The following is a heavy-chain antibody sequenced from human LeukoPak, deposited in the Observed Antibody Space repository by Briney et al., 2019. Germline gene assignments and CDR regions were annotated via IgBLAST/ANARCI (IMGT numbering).Heavy chain of an antibody. D-gene: IGHD5-18*01. V-gene: IGHV3-33*06. CDR1: GFTFDDYG. Sequence: HTGGSLRLSCAASGFTFDDYGMSWVRQAPGKGLEWVAVIWYDGSNKYYADSVKGRFTISRDNSKNTLYLQMNSLRAEDTAVYYCAKDSGYSYGTLDYWGQGTLVTVSS. CDR3: AKDSGYSYGTLDY. CDR2: IWYDGSNK. J-gene: IGHJ4*02.